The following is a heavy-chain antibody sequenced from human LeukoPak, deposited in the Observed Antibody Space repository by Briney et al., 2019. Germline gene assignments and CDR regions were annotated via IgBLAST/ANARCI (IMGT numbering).Heavy chain of an antibody. Sequence: GGSLRLSCAASGFTFYDYGMSWVRQAPGKGLEWGSGINWNGGSTGYADSVKGRFTISRDNAKTSLYLQMNSLRAEDTAVYYCARDLSGVTGYTYGRGIDYWGQGTLVTVSS. CDR2: INWNGGST. CDR3: ARDLSGVTGYTYGRGIDY. J-gene: IGHJ4*02. D-gene: IGHD5-18*01. CDR1: GFTFYDYG. V-gene: IGHV3-20*04.